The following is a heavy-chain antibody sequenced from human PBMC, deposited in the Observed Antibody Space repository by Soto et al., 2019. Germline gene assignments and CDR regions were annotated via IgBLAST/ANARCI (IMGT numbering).Heavy chain of an antibody. V-gene: IGHV3-66*01. D-gene: IGHD2-15*01. CDR3: ARAGLNGSGGRCFGVPMDV. CDR2: INSGGST. CDR1: GFTVSSKY. J-gene: IGHJ6*03. Sequence: EVQLVESGGGLVQPGGSLRLSCAAAGFTVSSKYMSWVRQAPGRGLEWVSLINSGGSTSHADSVKGRFTISRDNSKNTLHLQMNSLRDEDTAVYYCARAGLNGSGGRCFGVPMDVWGKGTPGTVSS.